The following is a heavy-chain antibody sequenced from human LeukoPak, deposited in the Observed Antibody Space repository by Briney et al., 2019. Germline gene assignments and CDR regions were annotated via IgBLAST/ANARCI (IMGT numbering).Heavy chain of an antibody. J-gene: IGHJ6*02. D-gene: IGHD2-15*01. CDR2: ISYDGSNK. CDR3: AKGVVAATNAAYYGMDV. V-gene: IGHV3-30*18. CDR1: GFTFSSYG. Sequence: GRSLRLSCAASGFTFSSYGMHWVRQAPGKGLEWVAVISYDGSNKYYADSVKGRFTISRDNSKNTLYLQMSSLRPEDTAVYYCAKGVVAATNAAYYGMDVWGQGTTVTVSS.